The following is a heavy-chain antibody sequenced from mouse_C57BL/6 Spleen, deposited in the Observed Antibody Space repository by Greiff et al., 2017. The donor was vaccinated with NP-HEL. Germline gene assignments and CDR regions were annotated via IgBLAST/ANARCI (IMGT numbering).Heavy chain of an antibody. J-gene: IGHJ3*01. D-gene: IGHD3-2*02. Sequence: QVLLQQPGAELVKPGASVKLSCKASGYTFTSYWMQWVKQRPGQGLEWIGEIDPSDSYTNYNQKFKGKATLTVDTSSSTAYMQLSSLTSEDSAVYYCARAAQAALAYWGQGTLVTVSA. CDR2: IDPSDSYT. CDR3: ARAAQAALAY. V-gene: IGHV1-50*01. CDR1: GYTFTSYW.